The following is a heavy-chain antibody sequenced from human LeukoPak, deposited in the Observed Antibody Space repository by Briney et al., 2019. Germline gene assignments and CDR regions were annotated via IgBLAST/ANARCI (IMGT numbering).Heavy chain of an antibody. J-gene: IGHJ4*02. CDR1: GFTFSSYW. Sequence: GGSLRLSCVASGFTFSSYWMHWVRQAPGKGLVWVSRINTDGSTTSYADSVKGRFSISRDNAKNTLYLQMNSLRADDTAVYYCARGEMVQVYWGQGTLVTVSS. CDR2: INTDGSTT. CDR3: ARGEMVQVY. V-gene: IGHV3-74*01. D-gene: IGHD5-24*01.